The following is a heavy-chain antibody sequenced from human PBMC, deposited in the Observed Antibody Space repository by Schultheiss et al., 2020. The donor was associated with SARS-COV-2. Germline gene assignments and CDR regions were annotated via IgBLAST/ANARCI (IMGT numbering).Heavy chain of an antibody. CDR2: IYSGGST. Sequence: GGSLRLSCAASGFTFSSYWMSWVRQAPGKGLEWVAVIYSGGSTYYADSVKGRFTISRDNAKNSLYLQMNSLRAEDTAVYYCARAPYSSGWYRFDYWGQGTLVTVSS. CDR1: GFTFSSYW. V-gene: IGHV3-53*01. J-gene: IGHJ4*02. D-gene: IGHD6-19*01. CDR3: ARAPYSSGWYRFDY.